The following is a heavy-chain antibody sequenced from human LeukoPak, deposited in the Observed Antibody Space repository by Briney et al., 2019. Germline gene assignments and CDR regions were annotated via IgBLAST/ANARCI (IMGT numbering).Heavy chain of an antibody. CDR1: GYSFTNYW. J-gene: IGHJ3*01. Sequence: GESLKISCKGSGYSFTNYWIAWVRQMPGKAPEWMGIIYPDDSDTKYSPSFQGQVSISADKSISTAYLQWSSLKASDTAMYFCARQQSRYSGSYGVWGQGTIVTVSS. V-gene: IGHV5-51*01. D-gene: IGHD1-26*01. CDR3: ARQQSRYSGSYGV. CDR2: IYPDDSDT.